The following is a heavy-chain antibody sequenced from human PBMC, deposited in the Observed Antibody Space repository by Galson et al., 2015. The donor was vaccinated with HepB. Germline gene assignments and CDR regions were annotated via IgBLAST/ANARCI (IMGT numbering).Heavy chain of an antibody. Sequence: ETLSLTCTVSSDSFTSYYWSWIRQPPEKALQWIGKIYSSGGTDYNPSLSSRLTMSVDRSKGQFSLRLSSVTAADTAVYYCARVSNSGDFPDYWGQGTQVIVSS. CDR3: ARVSNSGDFPDY. J-gene: IGHJ4*02. D-gene: IGHD4-17*01. CDR2: IYSSGGT. V-gene: IGHV4-59*01. CDR1: SDSFTSYY.